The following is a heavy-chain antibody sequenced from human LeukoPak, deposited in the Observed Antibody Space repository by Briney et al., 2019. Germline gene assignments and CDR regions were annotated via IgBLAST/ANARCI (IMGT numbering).Heavy chain of an antibody. J-gene: IGHJ6*02. CDR3: ARDRMVGYYHDGMDV. D-gene: IGHD2-8*01. CDR1: GFTFSNYW. Sequence: GGSLRLSCAASGFTFSNYWMNWVRQAPGKGLGWVSHINSGGSSTTYADSVKGRFTISRDNARNTLYLQMDSLRAEETAVYYCARDRMVGYYHDGMDVWGQGTTVSVSS. V-gene: IGHV3-74*01. CDR2: INSGGSST.